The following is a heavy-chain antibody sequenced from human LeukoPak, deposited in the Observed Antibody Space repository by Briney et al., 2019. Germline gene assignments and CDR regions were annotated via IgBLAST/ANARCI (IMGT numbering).Heavy chain of an antibody. CDR3: AGGTTNTKGTFDM. V-gene: IGHV1-46*01. CDR1: GYTFTNYY. CDR2: INPRGSST. Sequence: ASVKVSCKASGYTFTNYYIHWVRQAPGQGLEWMGIINPRGSSTSYAQKFQGRVTMTRDTSTSTVYMELSSLRSEDTAVYYCAGGTTNTKGTFDMWGQGTMVTVSS. D-gene: IGHD2-8*01. J-gene: IGHJ3*02.